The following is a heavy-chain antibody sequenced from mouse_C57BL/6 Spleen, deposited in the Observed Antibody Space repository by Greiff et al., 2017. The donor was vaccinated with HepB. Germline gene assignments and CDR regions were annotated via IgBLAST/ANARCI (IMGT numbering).Heavy chain of an antibody. V-gene: IGHV14-2*01. Sequence: EVQLQQSGAELVKPGASVKLSCTASGFNIKDYYMHWVKQRTEQGLEWIGRIDPEDGETKYAQKFQGKATITADPSSSTAYMQLSSLTSEDTAVYYCARNWDSMDYWGQGTSVTVSS. CDR3: ARNWDSMDY. J-gene: IGHJ4*01. D-gene: IGHD4-1*01. CDR1: GFNIKDYY. CDR2: IDPEDGET.